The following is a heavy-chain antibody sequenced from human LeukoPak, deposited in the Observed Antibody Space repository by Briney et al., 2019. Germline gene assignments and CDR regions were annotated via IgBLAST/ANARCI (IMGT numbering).Heavy chain of an antibody. D-gene: IGHD5-12*01. J-gene: IGHJ4*02. CDR1: GGSISSSSYY. CDR2: IYYSGST. V-gene: IGHV4-39*02. Sequence: SETLSLTCTVSGGSISSSSYYWGWIRQPPGKGLEWIGSIYYSGSTYYNPSLKSRVTISVDTSKNQFSLKLSSVTAADTAVYYCARDGGYSGYNYFDYWGQGTLVTVSS. CDR3: ARDGGYSGYNYFDY.